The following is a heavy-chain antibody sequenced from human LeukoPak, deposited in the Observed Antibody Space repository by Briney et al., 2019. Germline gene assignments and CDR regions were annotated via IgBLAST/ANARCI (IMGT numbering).Heavy chain of an antibody. CDR1: GFTFSSYS. J-gene: IGHJ4*02. V-gene: IGHV3-21*01. D-gene: IGHD3-22*01. Sequence: GGSLRLSCAASGFTFSSYSMNWVRQAPGKGLEWVSSISSSSSYIYYADSVKGRFTISRDNATTSLYLQMNSLRAEDTAVYYCAREQLYYYDSSGYQNWGQGTLVTVSS. CDR3: AREQLYYYDSSGYQN. CDR2: ISSSSSYI.